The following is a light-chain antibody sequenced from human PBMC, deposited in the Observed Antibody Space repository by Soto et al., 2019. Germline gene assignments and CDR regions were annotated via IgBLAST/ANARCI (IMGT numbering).Light chain of an antibody. J-gene: IGLJ1*01. CDR3: SSYTSSSPLYV. V-gene: IGLV2-14*01. CDR2: DVS. Sequence: QSALTQPASVSGSPGQSITISCTGTSSDVGGYNYVSWYQQHPGKAPKLMIYDVSNRPSGVSNRFSGSKSGNTASLTISGLQAEDEADYYCSSYTSSSPLYVFGTGTRSPS. CDR1: SSDVGGYNY.